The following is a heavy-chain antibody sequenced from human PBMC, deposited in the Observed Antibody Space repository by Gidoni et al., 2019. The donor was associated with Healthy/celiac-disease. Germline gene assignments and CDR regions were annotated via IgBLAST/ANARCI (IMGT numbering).Heavy chain of an antibody. Sequence: QVQLVESGGGLVKPAASGFTFSDYYMSWIRQAPGKGLEWVSYISSSGSTIYYADSVKGRFTISRDNAKNSLYLQMNSLRAEDTAVYYCARDQSYYYYDSSGLSRKPTDYWGQGTLVTVSS. CDR3: ARDQSYYYYDSSGLSRKPTDY. CDR2: ISSSGSTI. V-gene: IGHV3-11*01. CDR1: GFTFSDYY. D-gene: IGHD3-22*01. J-gene: IGHJ4*02.